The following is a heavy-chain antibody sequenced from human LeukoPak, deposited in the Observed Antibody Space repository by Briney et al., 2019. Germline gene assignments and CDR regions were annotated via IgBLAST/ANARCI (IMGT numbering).Heavy chain of an antibody. CDR2: IQYDGSKK. CDR3: AKDIGSYYDY. J-gene: IGHJ4*02. V-gene: IGHV3-30*02. D-gene: IGHD3-10*01. CDR1: GFTFSSNG. Sequence: GGSLRLSCVASGFTFSSNGMHWVRQAPGKGLEWVTFIQYDGSKKYYADSVKGRFTISRDNSKNTLYLEMNSLRAEDTAVYYCAKDIGSYYDYWGQGILVTVSA.